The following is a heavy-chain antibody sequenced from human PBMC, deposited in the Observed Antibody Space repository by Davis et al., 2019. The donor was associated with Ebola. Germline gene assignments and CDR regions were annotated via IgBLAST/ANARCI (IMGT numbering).Heavy chain of an antibody. CDR2: IYPGDSDT. CDR1: GYSFTSYW. V-gene: IGHV5-51*01. J-gene: IGHJ6*03. CDR3: AREAASSSSSDFYYYYYYMDV. Sequence: GESLKISCKGSGYSFTSYWIGWVRQMPGKGLEWMGIIYPGDSDTRYSPSFQGQVTISADKSISTAYLQWSSLKASDTAVYYCAREAASSSSSDFYYYYYYMDVWGKGTMVTVSS. D-gene: IGHD6-6*01.